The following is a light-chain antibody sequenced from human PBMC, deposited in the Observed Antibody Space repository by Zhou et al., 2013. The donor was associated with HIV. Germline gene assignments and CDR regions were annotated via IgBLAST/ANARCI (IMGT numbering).Light chain of an antibody. J-gene: IGKJ1*01. V-gene: IGKV1-27*01. Sequence: DIQMTQSPSSLSASVGDRVTITCRASQGISNFLAWYQQKPGKPPKVLIYAASTLQSGVPSRFMAVDLGQISLSPSAACSLKMLQLINCTKSITTAPWTFGQ. CDR3: TKSITTAPWT. CDR2: AAS. CDR1: QGISNF.